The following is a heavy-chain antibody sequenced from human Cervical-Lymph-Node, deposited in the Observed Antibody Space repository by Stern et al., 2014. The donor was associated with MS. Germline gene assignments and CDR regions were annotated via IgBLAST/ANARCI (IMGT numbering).Heavy chain of an antibody. Sequence: VQLVQSGAEVKKPGASVKVSCKASGYTFSSYGISGVRQAPGQGLEWMAWISAYKGNTNYAQNLQGRLTLTQDTLKTQEYIAQKSLRSDDTAAYYCARESSSSWQHRFYYYGMDVWGQGTTVTVSS. CDR3: ARESSSSWQHRFYYYGMDV. V-gene: IGHV1-18*01. CDR1: GYTFSSYG. CDR2: ISAYKGNT. J-gene: IGHJ6*02. D-gene: IGHD6-13*01.